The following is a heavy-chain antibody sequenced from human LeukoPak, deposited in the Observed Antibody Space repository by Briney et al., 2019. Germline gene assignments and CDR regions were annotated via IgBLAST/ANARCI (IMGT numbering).Heavy chain of an antibody. CDR1: GGSISSYY. CDR3: ARHVAWWEKGGDAFDI. V-gene: IGHV4-59*08. CDR2: IYYSGST. Sequence: SETLSLTCTVSGGSISSYYWSWIRQPPGKGLEWIGYIYYSGSTNYNPSLKSRVTISVDTSKNQFSLKLSSVTAADTAVYYCARHVAWWEKGGDAFDIWGQGTMVTVSS. D-gene: IGHD1-26*01. J-gene: IGHJ3*02.